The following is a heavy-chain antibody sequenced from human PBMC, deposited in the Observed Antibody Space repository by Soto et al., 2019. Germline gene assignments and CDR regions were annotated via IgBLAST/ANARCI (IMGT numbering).Heavy chain of an antibody. CDR2: IYPADSDT. CDR1: GYTFTSYW. J-gene: IGHJ3*02. V-gene: IGHV5-51*01. D-gene: IGHD5-12*01. Sequence: GESLKISCKGAGYTFTSYWIAWVRQMPGKGLEWMGIIYPADSDTRYSPSFQGQVTISADKSISTAYLQWSSLKASDTAIYYCARSLIMADRAYDIWGQGTMVTVSS. CDR3: ARSLIMADRAYDI.